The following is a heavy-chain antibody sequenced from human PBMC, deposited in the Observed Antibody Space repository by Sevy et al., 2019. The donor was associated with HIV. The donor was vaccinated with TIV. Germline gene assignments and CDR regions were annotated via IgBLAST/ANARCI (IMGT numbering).Heavy chain of an antibody. CDR2: IKQDGSEK. CDR3: AREGGGSYSDAFDI. CDR1: GFTFSSYW. V-gene: IGHV3-7*03. J-gene: IGHJ3*02. Sequence: GGSLRLSCAASGFTFSSYWMSWVRQAPGKGLEWVANIKQDGSEKYYVDSVKGRFTISRDNAKNSLYPQMNSLRAEDTAVYYCAREGGGSYSDAFDIWGQGTMVTVSS. D-gene: IGHD1-26*01.